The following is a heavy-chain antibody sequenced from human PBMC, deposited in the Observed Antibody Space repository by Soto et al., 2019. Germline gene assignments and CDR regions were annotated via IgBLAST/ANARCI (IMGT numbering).Heavy chain of an antibody. CDR1: GLSFSSYA. D-gene: IGHD3-9*01. J-gene: IGHJ4*02. CDR3: AKDAKILDWLPTSYYFDF. CDR2: ISRSGNST. V-gene: IGHV3-23*01. Sequence: EVQVLESGGGLAQPGRSLRLSWAVSGLSFSSYAMTWVRQSPGKGLEWVSSISRSGNSTYSADSVRGRFTISRDNSKNPLYLQMNSLRAEDTAVYYCAKDAKILDWLPTSYYFDFWGQGTLVTVSS.